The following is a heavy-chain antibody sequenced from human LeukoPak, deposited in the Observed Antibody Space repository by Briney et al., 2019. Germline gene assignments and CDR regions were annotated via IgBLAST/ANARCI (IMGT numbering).Heavy chain of an antibody. J-gene: IGHJ4*02. Sequence: GGSLRLSCVASGFTFSSYWMHWVRQVPGKGLVWVSRINSDGSSTNYADSVKGRFTISRDNAKNTLYLQMNSLRAEDTAVYYCARYFGGLDYWDQETLVTVS. V-gene: IGHV3-74*01. CDR1: GFTFSSYW. CDR2: INSDGSST. D-gene: IGHD4-23*01. CDR3: ARYFGGLDY.